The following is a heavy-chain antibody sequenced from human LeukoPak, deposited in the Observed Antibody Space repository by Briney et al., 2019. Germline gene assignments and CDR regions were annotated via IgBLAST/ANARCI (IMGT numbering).Heavy chain of an antibody. Sequence: QPGRSLRLSCAASGFTFSSYAMHWVRQAPGKGLEWVSYISSSGRTFYYADSVKGRFTISRDNGKNSLYLQMNSLRVEDTAVYYCARDSRGSSWFFDYWGQGALVTVSS. J-gene: IGHJ4*02. V-gene: IGHV3-48*01. CDR1: GFTFSSYA. CDR3: ARDSRGSSWFFDY. D-gene: IGHD6-13*01. CDR2: ISSSGRTF.